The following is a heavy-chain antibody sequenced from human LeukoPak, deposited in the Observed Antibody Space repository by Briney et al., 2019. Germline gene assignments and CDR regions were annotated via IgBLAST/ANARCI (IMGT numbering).Heavy chain of an antibody. J-gene: IGHJ4*02. CDR1: GFTFSSYV. CDR2: LTGSGGNT. Sequence: GGSLRLSCAASGFTFSSYVMSWVRQAPGQGLEWVSTLTGSGGNTYYADSVKGRFTISRDNFKNTLYLQMNSLRAEDTAVYYCAKSRVGYDYWGQGTLVTVSS. V-gene: IGHV3-23*01. D-gene: IGHD1-26*01. CDR3: AKSRVGYDY.